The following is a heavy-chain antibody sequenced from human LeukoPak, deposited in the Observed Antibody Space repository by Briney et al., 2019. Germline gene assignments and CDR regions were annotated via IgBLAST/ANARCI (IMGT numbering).Heavy chain of an antibody. CDR2: IKQDGSEK. J-gene: IGHJ5*02. Sequence: GGSLRLSCAASGFTFSSYWMSWVRQAPGKGLEWVANIKQDGSEKYYADSVKGRFTISRGNAKNSLYLQMNSLRAEDTAVYYCARDHRLYQLLSWFDPWGQGTLVTVSS. CDR3: ARDHRLYQLLSWFDP. D-gene: IGHD2-2*01. V-gene: IGHV3-7*01. CDR1: GFTFSSYW.